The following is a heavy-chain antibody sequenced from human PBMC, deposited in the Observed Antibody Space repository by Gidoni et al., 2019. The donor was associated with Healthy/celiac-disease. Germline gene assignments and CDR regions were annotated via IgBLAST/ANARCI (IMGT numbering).Heavy chain of an antibody. CDR1: GFTFDDYG. Sequence: EVQLVESGGGVVRPGGSLRLSCAASGFTFDDYGMSWVRQAPGKWLEWVSGINWNGGSTGYADSVKGRFTISRDNAKNSLYLQMNSLRAEDTALYHCARAHDYSNDDKAQFDYWGQGTLVTVSS. CDR2: INWNGGST. D-gene: IGHD4-4*01. J-gene: IGHJ4*02. CDR3: ARAHDYSNDDKAQFDY. V-gene: IGHV3-20*01.